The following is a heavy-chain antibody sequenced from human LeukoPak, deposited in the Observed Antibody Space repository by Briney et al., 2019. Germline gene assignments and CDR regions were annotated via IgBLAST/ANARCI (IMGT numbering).Heavy chain of an antibody. CDR1: GGSISSYY. V-gene: IGHV4-59*01. J-gene: IGHJ4*02. CDR3: ARSAEYYYGSGSYWLFDY. Sequence: SETLSLTCTDSGGSISSYYWSWIRQPPGKGLEWIGYIYYSGSTNYNPSLKSRVTISVDTSKNQFSLKLSSVTAADTAVYYCARSAEYYYGSGSYWLFDYWGQGTLVTVSS. CDR2: IYYSGST. D-gene: IGHD3-10*01.